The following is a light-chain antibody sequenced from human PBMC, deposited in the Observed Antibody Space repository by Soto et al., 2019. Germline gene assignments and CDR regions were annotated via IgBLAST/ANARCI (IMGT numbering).Light chain of an antibody. V-gene: IGLV1-36*01. CDR1: SSNIGNNA. CDR2: YDD. J-gene: IGLJ3*02. Sequence: QSVLTQPPSVSDAPRQRVTISCSGSSSNIGNNAVNWYQQLPGKAPKLLIYYDDLLPSGVSDRFSGSKSGTSASLAIGGLQSEDEADYYCATWDDSLNGLVFGGGTKVTVL. CDR3: ATWDDSLNGLV.